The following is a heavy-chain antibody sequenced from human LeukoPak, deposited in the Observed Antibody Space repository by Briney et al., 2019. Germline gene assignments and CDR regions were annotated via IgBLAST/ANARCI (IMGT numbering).Heavy chain of an antibody. J-gene: IGHJ4*02. CDR2: IIPIFGTA. V-gene: IGHV1-69*05. D-gene: IGHD3-16*01. CDR3: ARYGGVMDSY. Sequence: SVKVSCKASGGTFSSYAISWVRQAPGQGLEWMGGIIPIFGTANYAQKFQGRVTMATDTSTSTAYMELRSLRSDDTAVYYCARYGGVMDSYWGQGTLVTVSS. CDR1: GGTFSSYA.